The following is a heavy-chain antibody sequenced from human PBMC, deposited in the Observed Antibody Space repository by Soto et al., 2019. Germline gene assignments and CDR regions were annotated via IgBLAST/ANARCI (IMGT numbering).Heavy chain of an antibody. Sequence: GWLRRRGSASGCTFSSYWMSWVRQAPGKGLEWVANIKQDGSEKYYVDSVKGRFTISRDNAKNSLYLQMNSLRAEDTAVYYCARARSSSSWFDYWGQGTLVTVSS. CDR3: ARARSSSSWFDY. V-gene: IGHV3-7*03. CDR2: IKQDGSEK. J-gene: IGHJ4*02. D-gene: IGHD6-13*01. CDR1: GCTFSSYW.